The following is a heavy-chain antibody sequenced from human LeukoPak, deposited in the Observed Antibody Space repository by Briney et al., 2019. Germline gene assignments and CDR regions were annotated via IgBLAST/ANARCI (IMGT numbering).Heavy chain of an antibody. Sequence: GGSLRLSCAAAGHTFSIDSMNWGRQAPGKGLEWVSWISTSGSTLNYADSVKGRFTVSRDNARNSLYLLMNSLRAEDTAVYYCARDGPGYSFYYWGQGTLVTVSS. V-gene: IGHV3-48*04. D-gene: IGHD5-18*01. J-gene: IGHJ4*02. CDR2: ISTSGSTL. CDR1: GHTFSIDS. CDR3: ARDGPGYSFYY.